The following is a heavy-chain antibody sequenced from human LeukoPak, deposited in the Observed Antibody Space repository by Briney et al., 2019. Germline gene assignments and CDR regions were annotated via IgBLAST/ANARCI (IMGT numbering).Heavy chain of an antibody. CDR2: ISSSSSTI. Sequence: GGSLRLSCAASGFTFSSYSMNWVRQAPGKGLEWVSYISSSSSTIYYADSVKGRFTISRDNAKNSMYLQMNSLRDEDTAVYSCARERSGSPDYWGQGTLVTVSS. J-gene: IGHJ4*02. V-gene: IGHV3-48*02. D-gene: IGHD1-26*01. CDR1: GFTFSSYS. CDR3: ARERSGSPDY.